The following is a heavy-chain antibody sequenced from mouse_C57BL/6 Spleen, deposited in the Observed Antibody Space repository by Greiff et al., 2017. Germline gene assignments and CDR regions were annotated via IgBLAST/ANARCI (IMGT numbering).Heavy chain of an antibody. D-gene: IGHD2-5*01. CDR1: GFTFSDYY. CDR2: ISNGGGST. J-gene: IGHJ4*01. Sequence: EVQGVESGGGLVQPGGSLKLSCAASGFTFSDYYMYWVRQTPEKRLEWVAYISNGGGSTYYPDTVKGRFTISRDNAKNTLYLQMSRLKSEDTAMYYCARRGVLIYYSNYYAMDYWGQGTSVTVSS. V-gene: IGHV5-12*01. CDR3: ARRGVLIYYSNYYAMDY.